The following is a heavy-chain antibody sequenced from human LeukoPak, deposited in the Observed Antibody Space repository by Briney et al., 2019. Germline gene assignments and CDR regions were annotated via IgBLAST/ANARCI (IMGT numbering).Heavy chain of an antibody. CDR1: GGTFSSYT. V-gene: IGHV1-69*02. CDR3: AKLPEYCTAGSCYDY. J-gene: IGHJ4*02. D-gene: IGHD2-15*01. Sequence: ASVKVSCKASGGTFSSYTISWVRQAPGQGLEWMGRIIPILGIANYAQKFQGRVTITADKSTSTAYMELSSLRAEDTAVYYCAKLPEYCTAGSCYDYWGQGTLVTVSS. CDR2: IIPILGIA.